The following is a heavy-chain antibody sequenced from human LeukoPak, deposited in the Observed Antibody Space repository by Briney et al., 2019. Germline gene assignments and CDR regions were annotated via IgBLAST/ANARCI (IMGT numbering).Heavy chain of an antibody. D-gene: IGHD5-12*01. V-gene: IGHV3-30-3*01. CDR2: ISFDGSNK. Sequence: SLNLSCAASGFTFISYAMHWVRQAPGKGLEGVAVISFDGSNKYYADSVKGRFTISRDNSKNTLYLQMNSLRTEDTAVYYCARDHPLEMATSRLEYYFGYWGQGTLVTVSS. CDR3: ARDHPLEMATSRLEYYFGY. CDR1: GFTFISYA. J-gene: IGHJ4*02.